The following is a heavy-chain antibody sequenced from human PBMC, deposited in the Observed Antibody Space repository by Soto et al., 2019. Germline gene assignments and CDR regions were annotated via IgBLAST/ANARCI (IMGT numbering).Heavy chain of an antibody. CDR1: GYTFTSYA. CDR2: INAGNGNT. D-gene: IGHD1-26*01. V-gene: IGHV1-3*01. CDR3: ARDFTGSYLGLDY. Sequence: ASVKVSCKASGYTFTSYAMHWVRQAPGQRLEWMRWINAGNGNTKYSQKFQGRVTITRDTSASTAYMELSSLRSEDTAVYYCARDFTGSYLGLDYWGQGTLVTVS. J-gene: IGHJ4*02.